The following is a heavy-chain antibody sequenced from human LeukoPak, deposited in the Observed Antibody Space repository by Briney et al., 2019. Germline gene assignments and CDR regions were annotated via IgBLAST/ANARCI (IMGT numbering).Heavy chain of an antibody. CDR2: ISGSGGST. Sequence: GGSLRLSCAASGFTFSSSAMSWVRQAPGKGLEWVSGISGSGGSTNYADSVKGRFTISRDNSKKTLYLQMNSLRDEDTAGYFCAKDVDAWHFDLWGRGTVVTVSS. CDR1: GFTFSSSA. V-gene: IGHV3-23*01. D-gene: IGHD2-8*01. J-gene: IGHJ2*01. CDR3: AKDVDAWHFDL.